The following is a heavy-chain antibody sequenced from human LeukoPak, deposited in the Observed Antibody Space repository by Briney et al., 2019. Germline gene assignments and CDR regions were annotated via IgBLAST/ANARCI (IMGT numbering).Heavy chain of an antibody. V-gene: IGHV1-2*02. CDR1: GYTFTGYY. D-gene: IGHD5-24*01. CDR2: INPDSGGT. J-gene: IGHJ4*02. CDR3: ARRPEDGYNYIDY. Sequence: ASVKVSCKASGYTFTGYYMHWLRQAPGQPLEWMGWINPDSGGTNYAQIFQGRVTMTRVTSISTAYMELTSLRSDDTAVYYCARRPEDGYNYIDYWGQGTLVTVSS.